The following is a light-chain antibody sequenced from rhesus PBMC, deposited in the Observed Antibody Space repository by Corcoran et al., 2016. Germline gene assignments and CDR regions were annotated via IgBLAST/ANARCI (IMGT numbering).Light chain of an antibody. CDR1: SSDIGGYNG. Sequence: QSALTQPPSVSKSLGQSVTISCTGTSSDIGGYNGVSWYQQHSGTASRLLIYAVSKRPSGVSDRFSGSKSGNTASLTISGLQAEDEADYYCCSYRRGSLSYIFGAGTRLTVL. V-gene: IGLV2-38*01. CDR2: AVS. CDR3: CSYRRGSLSYI. J-gene: IGLJ1*01.